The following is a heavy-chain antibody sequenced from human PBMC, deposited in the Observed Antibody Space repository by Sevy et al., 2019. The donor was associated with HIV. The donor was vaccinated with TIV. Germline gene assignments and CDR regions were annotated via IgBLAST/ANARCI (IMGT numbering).Heavy chain of an antibody. D-gene: IGHD2-2*01. V-gene: IGHV1-2*02. CDR3: ARSFCRNTTCFYYFDH. CDR2: INPDSGDT. CDR1: GYTFTGYH. Sequence: ASVKVSCKASGYTFTGYHMHCLRQAPGQGLEWMGWINPDSGDTKYAQKFQGRVTMTRDTSISTAYMELRRLRSDDTAVYYCARSFCRNTTCFYYFDHWGQGTLVTVSS. J-gene: IGHJ4*02.